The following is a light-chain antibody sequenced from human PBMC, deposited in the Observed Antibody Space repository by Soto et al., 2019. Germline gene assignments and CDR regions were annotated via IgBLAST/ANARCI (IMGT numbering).Light chain of an antibody. CDR3: QQRSNWPPIT. CDR1: QSVGID. J-gene: IGKJ5*01. Sequence: EIVMTQSPATPSVFPGERATLSCRASQSVGIDLAWYQQKPGQAPRLLIFGASIRDTGIPDRFSGSGSGTDFTLTISSLEPEDFAVYYCQQRSNWPPITFGQGTRLEIK. V-gene: IGKV3-11*01. CDR2: GAS.